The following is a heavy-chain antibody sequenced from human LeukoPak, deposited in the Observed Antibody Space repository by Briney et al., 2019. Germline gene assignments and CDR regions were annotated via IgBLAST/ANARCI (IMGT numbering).Heavy chain of an antibody. J-gene: IGHJ5*02. Sequence: SETLSLTCAVYGGSFSGYYWSWIRQPPGKGLEWIGEINHSGSTNYNPSLKSRVTISADTSMNQFSLKLSSVTAADTAVYYCAREITMVRGVIRGWFDPWGQGTLVTVSS. CDR2: INHSGST. V-gene: IGHV4-34*01. D-gene: IGHD3-10*01. CDR3: AREITMVRGVIRGWFDP. CDR1: GGSFSGYY.